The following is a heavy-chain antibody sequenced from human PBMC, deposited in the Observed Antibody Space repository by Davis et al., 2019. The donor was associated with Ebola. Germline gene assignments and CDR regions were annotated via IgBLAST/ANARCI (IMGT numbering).Heavy chain of an antibody. CDR3: ARAPYGDYNDAFDI. CDR2: IYYSGST. D-gene: IGHD4-17*01. J-gene: IGHJ3*02. Sequence: PSETLSLTCTVSGGSISSGGYYWSWIRQHPGKGLEWIGYIYYSGSTYYNPSLKSRVTISVDTSKNQFSLKLSSVTAADTAVYYCARAPYGDYNDAFDIWGQGTMVTVSS. V-gene: IGHV4-31*03. CDR1: GGSISSGGYY.